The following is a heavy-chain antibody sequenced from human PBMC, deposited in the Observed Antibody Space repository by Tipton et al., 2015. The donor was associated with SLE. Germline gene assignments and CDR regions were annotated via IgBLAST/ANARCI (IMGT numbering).Heavy chain of an antibody. J-gene: IGHJ6*02. V-gene: IGHV4-59*01. D-gene: IGHD3-9*01. CDR2: LYYGGST. CDR3: ARGGVLRYFDWLSLGQGLDV. CDR1: GGSISSYY. Sequence: TLSLTCTVSGGSISSYYWSWIRQPPGKGLEWIGNLYYGGSTNYNPSLKSRVTISVDTSKNQFSLKLSSVTAADTAVYYCARGGVLRYFDWLSLGQGLDVWGQGTTVTVSS.